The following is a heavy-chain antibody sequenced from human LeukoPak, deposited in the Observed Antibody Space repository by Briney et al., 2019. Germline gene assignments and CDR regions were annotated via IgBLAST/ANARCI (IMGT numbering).Heavy chain of an antibody. V-gene: IGHV3-21*01. CDR2: ISSISSYI. D-gene: IGHD2-2*02. J-gene: IGHJ4*02. CDR1: GFTFSSYS. Sequence: PGGSLRLSCGASGFTFSSYSMNWGRQAPAKGLDWVSSISSISSYIYYADSVKGRFTISRDNAKNSLYLQMNSLRAEDTAVYYCARGLGYCSSTSCYTPSSFGYWGQGTLVTVSS. CDR3: ARGLGYCSSTSCYTPSSFGY.